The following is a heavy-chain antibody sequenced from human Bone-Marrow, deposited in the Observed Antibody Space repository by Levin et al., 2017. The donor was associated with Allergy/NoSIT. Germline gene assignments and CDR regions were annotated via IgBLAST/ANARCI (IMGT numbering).Heavy chain of an antibody. CDR3: ARLGLITTVEETITRSFADDVDT. V-gene: IGHV3-30*04. Sequence: SGGSLRLSCVASGFTLRHHSMHWVRQAPGKGLEWVAVISFDGQYKHYADSVRDRFTVFRDNAENTLSLEMNSLRPEDTAVYHCARLGLITTVEETITRSFADDVDTWGPGTWVAVSS. J-gene: IGHJ3*01. D-gene: IGHD1-1*01. CDR2: ISFDGQYK. CDR1: GFTLRHHS.